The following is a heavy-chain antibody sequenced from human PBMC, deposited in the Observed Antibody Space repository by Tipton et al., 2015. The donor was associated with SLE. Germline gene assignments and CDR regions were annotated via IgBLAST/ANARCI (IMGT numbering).Heavy chain of an antibody. CDR1: GYSISSGYY. J-gene: IGHJ4*02. V-gene: IGHV4-38-2*02. CDR2: INHSGGT. CDR3: ASSDYYDSSGYYYVGY. Sequence: TLSLTCTVSGYSISSGYYWGWIRQPPGKGLEWIGEINHSGGTNYNPSLESRVTISVDTSKNQFSLKLSSVTAADTAVYYCASSDYYDSSGYYYVGYWGQGTLVTVSS. D-gene: IGHD3-22*01.